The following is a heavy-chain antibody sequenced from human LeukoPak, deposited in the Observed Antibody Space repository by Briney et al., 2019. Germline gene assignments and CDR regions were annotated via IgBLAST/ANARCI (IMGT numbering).Heavy chain of an antibody. CDR3: AGNYDILTGRVDY. Sequence: PSETLSLTCTVSGGSINSYYWSWIRQPPGKGLEWIGYIYYSGSTNYNPSLKSRVTISVDTSKNQFSLKLSSVTAADTAVYYCAGNYDILTGRVDYWGQGTLVTVSS. D-gene: IGHD3-9*01. J-gene: IGHJ4*02. CDR2: IYYSGST. V-gene: IGHV4-59*08. CDR1: GGSINSYY.